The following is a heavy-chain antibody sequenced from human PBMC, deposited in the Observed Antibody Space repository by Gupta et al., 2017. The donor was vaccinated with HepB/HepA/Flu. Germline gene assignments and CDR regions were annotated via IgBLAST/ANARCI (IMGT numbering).Heavy chain of an antibody. CDR3: AKGRQWLPLFDY. CDR2: VSGSGGTT. Sequence: ASGFTFTSYAMSWVRQAPGKGLEWVSTVSGSGGTTYYAESVKGRYTISRDNSKNTVYLEMKSLRAEDTAVYYYAKGRQWLPLFDYWGQGTLVTVSS. J-gene: IGHJ4*02. D-gene: IGHD6-19*01. V-gene: IGHV3-23*01. CDR1: GFTFTSYA.